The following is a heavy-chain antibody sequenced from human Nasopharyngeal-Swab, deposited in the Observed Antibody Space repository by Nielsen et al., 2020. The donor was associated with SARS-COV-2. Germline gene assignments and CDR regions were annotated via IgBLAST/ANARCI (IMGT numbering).Heavy chain of an antibody. CDR3: ARDCDTATCYRSAADT. J-gene: IGHJ5*01. D-gene: IGHD2-2*01. Sequence: GESLKISCAGSGFTFSSYWMHWVRQAPGKGLMWVARINSDGSGTNYADSVKGRVTISRDNAKNTLYLQVNTLSAEDTGVYYCARDCDTATCYRSAADTWGQGTLVTVSS. V-gene: IGHV3-74*01. CDR1: GFTFSSYW. CDR2: INSDGSGT.